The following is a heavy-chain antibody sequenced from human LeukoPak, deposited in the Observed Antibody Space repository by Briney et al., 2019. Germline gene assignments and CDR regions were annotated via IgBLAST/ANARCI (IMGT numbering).Heavy chain of an antibody. Sequence: GGSLRLSCAASGFTFSSYSVNWVRQAPGKGLEWVSYADSVEGRFTISRDNAKNSLYLQMSSLRAEDTAVYYCARDLDSGNYFFAYWGQGTPVTVSS. J-gene: IGHJ4*02. D-gene: IGHD3-22*01. CDR3: ARDLDSGNYFFAY. V-gene: IGHV3-48*04. CDR1: GFTFSSYS.